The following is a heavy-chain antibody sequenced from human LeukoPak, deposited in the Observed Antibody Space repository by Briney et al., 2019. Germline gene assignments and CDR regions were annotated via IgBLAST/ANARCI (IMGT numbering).Heavy chain of an antibody. CDR2: VYHSGYT. Sequence: PSETLSLTCNVSGYSISSGYYWAWIRQAPGKGLEWIGSVYHSGYTHYNPSLKGRVTISVDTSKNDFSLKLSSVAAADTAIYYCARDMNPTHYFDYWGQGTLVTVSS. J-gene: IGHJ4*02. V-gene: IGHV4-38-2*02. CDR3: ARDMNPTHYFDY. CDR1: GYSISSGYY. D-gene: IGHD3-16*01.